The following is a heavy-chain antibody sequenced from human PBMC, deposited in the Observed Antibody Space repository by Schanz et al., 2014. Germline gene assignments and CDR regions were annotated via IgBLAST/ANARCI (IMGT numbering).Heavy chain of an antibody. CDR2: ISASGGTT. D-gene: IGHD1-26*01. J-gene: IGHJ6*02. V-gene: IGHV3-23*04. CDR3: VKDLQRELLRDDHYYGMDV. Sequence: EVQLVDSGGGLVQPGGSLRLSCAASGFTFSSYAMNWVRQAPGKGLEWVSTISASGGTTYYADSVKGRFTISRDNSKNTLYLQMNSLRAEDTAVYYCVKDLQRELLRDDHYYGMDVWGQGTTVTVSS. CDR1: GFTFSSYA.